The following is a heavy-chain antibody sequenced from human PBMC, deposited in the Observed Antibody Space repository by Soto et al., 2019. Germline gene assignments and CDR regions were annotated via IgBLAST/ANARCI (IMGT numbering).Heavy chain of an antibody. CDR1: GGTFSSYA. V-gene: IGHV1-69*13. J-gene: IGHJ6*02. D-gene: IGHD2-15*01. CDR3: ARAVVVVAAILNYGMDV. CDR2: IIPIFGTA. Sequence: GASVKVSCKASGGTFSSYAISWVRQAPGQGLEWMGGIIPIFGTANYAQKFQGRVTITADESTSTAYMELSSLRSEDTAVYYCARAVVVVAAILNYGMDVWGLGTTVTVSS.